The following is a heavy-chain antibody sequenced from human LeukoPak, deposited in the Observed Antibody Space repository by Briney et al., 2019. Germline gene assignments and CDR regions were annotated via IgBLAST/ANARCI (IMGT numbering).Heavy chain of an antibody. CDR2: ISGSGGST. CDR3: ARDSSGWPHFDY. V-gene: IGHV3-23*01. D-gene: IGHD6-19*01. Sequence: GGSLRLSCAASGFTFSSYAMSWVRQAPGKGLEWVSAISGSGGSTYYADSVKGRFTISRDNSKNTLYLQMNSLRAEDTAVYYCARDSSGWPHFDYWGQGTLVTVSS. J-gene: IGHJ4*02. CDR1: GFTFSSYA.